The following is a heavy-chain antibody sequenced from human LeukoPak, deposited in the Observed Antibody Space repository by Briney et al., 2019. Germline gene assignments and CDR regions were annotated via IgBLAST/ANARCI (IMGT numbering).Heavy chain of an antibody. V-gene: IGHV1-18*01. CDR3: AGVNVVYYDFWSGRGYEDY. CDR2: ISAYNGNT. CDR1: GYTFTSYG. J-gene: IGHJ4*02. Sequence: ASVKVSCKASGYTFTSYGISWVRQAPGQGLEWMGWISAYNGNTNYAQKLQGRVTMTTDTSTSTAYMELRSLRSDDTAVYYCAGVNVVYYDFWSGRGYEDYWGQGTLVTVSS. D-gene: IGHD3-3*01.